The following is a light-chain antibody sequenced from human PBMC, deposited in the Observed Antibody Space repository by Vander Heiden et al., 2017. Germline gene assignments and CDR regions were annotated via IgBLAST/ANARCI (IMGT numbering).Light chain of an antibody. CDR3: MQALQTPYT. V-gene: IGKV2-28*01. CDR1: QSLLHSNGYNY. Sequence: DSVMTQSPLCLPVTPGEPASISCRSSQSLLHSNGYNYLDWYLQKPGQSPQLLIYLGSNRASGVPDRFSGSGSGTDFTLKISRVEAEDVGVYYCMQALQTPYTFGQGTKLEIK. CDR2: LGS. J-gene: IGKJ2*01.